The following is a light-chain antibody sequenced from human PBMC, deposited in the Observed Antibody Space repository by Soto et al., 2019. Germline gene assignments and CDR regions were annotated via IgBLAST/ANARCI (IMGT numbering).Light chain of an antibody. CDR3: RQYGRSPWT. V-gene: IGKV3-20*01. CDR2: GAS. Sequence: IVLTQSPGTLSLSPGDRATLSCSASQSVSSSYLAWYQQKPGQAPGLLIYGASSRATGIPDRFSGSGSGTDFTLTISRLEPEDFAVYYCRQYGRSPWTFGQGTKVDIK. J-gene: IGKJ1*01. CDR1: QSVSSSY.